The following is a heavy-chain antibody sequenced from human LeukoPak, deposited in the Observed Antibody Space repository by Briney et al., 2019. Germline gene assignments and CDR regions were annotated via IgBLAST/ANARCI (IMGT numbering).Heavy chain of an antibody. D-gene: IGHD5-12*01. V-gene: IGHV1-46*01. CDR1: GYTFTSHY. CDR2: INPSGGST. CDR3: ARRYSGYHDAFDI. J-gene: IGHJ3*02. Sequence: GASVKVSCKASGYTFTSHYLHWVRQAPGQGLEWMGIINPSGGSTSYAQKFQGRVTMTRDTSTSTVYMELRSLRSDDTAVYYCARRYSGYHDAFDIWGQGTMVTVSS.